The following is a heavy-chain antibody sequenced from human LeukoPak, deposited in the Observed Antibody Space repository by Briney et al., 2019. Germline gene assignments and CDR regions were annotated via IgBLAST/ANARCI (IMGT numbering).Heavy chain of an antibody. CDR1: GGSISSYY. Sequence: SETLSLTCTVSGGSISSYYWSWIRQPAGKGLEWIGRIYTSGSTNYNPSLKSRVTMSVDTSKNQFSLKLSSVTAADTAVYYCARSAANPYCSSTSCYKGAEYFQHWGQGTLVTVSS. J-gene: IGHJ1*01. D-gene: IGHD2-2*02. CDR2: IYTSGST. CDR3: ARSAANPYCSSTSCYKGAEYFQH. V-gene: IGHV4-4*07.